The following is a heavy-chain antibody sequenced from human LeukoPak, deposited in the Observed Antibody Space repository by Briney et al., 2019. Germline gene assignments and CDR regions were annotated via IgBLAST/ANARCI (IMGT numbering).Heavy chain of an antibody. CDR3: ATDFTERPFDY. J-gene: IGHJ4*02. CDR1: GFTFSTYW. Sequence: GGSLRLSCAASGFTFSTYWMSWARQAPGKGLEWVANIKQDGSDKYYVDSVKGRFTISRDNAKNSLYLQMNSLRAEDTAVYYCATDFTERPFDYWGQGTLVTVSS. CDR2: IKQDGSDK. D-gene: IGHD5-24*01. V-gene: IGHV3-7*01.